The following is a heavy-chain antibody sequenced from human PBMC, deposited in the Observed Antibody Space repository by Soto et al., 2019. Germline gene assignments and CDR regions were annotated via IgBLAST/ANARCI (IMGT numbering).Heavy chain of an antibody. D-gene: IGHD3-22*01. CDR3: AHRRPMIVPPNGGYFDY. CDR2: IYWDDDK. V-gene: IGHV2-5*02. CDR1: GFSLSTSGVG. Sequence: QITLKESGPTLVKPTQTRTLTCTFSGFSLSTSGVGVGWIRQPPGKALEWLALIYWDDDKRYSPSLKSRLTITKDTTKNQVVLTMTNMDPVDTATYDCAHRRPMIVPPNGGYFDYWGQGTLVTVSS. J-gene: IGHJ4*02.